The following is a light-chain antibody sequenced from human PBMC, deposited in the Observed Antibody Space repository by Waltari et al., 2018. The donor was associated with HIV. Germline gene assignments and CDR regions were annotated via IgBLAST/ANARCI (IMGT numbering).Light chain of an antibody. Sequence: IVMTQSPATLSLSRGERATLSCRASQSVSSTYLSWYQQKPGQAPRLLIYAASTRATGIPARFGGSGSGTDFTLTISRLEPEDFAVYSCQQYGSSPYTFGQGTKLEIK. CDR1: QSVSSTY. J-gene: IGKJ2*01. V-gene: IGKV3-20*01. CDR2: AAS. CDR3: QQYGSSPYT.